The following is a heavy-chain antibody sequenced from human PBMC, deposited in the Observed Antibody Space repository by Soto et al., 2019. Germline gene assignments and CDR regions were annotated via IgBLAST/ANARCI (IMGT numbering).Heavy chain of an antibody. D-gene: IGHD3-10*01. CDR2: ISKDGSVI. Sequence: QVQLVESGGGVVQPGGSLRLSCAASGFSFSRFAIHWVRQAPGKGLEWVAVISKDGSVIYYADSVKGRFTISRDNSKSSLFLQVNSLTSEDTAVYHCARSRSGAVPDSLGFWGQGTLATVSS. CDR3: ARSRSGAVPDSLGF. V-gene: IGHV3-30-3*01. J-gene: IGHJ4*02. CDR1: GFSFSRFA.